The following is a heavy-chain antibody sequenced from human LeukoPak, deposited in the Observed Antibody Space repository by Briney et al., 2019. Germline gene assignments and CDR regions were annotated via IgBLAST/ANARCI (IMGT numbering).Heavy chain of an antibody. J-gene: IGHJ4*02. CDR2: ISYDGSNK. V-gene: IGHV3-30*04. Sequence: GRSLRLSCAASGFTFSSYAMHWVRQAPGKGLEWVAVISYDGSNKYYADSVKGRFTISRDNSKNTLHLQMNSLRAEDTAVYYCARGVAEDFDYWGQGTLVTVSS. D-gene: IGHD2-15*01. CDR3: ARGVAEDFDY. CDR1: GFTFSSYA.